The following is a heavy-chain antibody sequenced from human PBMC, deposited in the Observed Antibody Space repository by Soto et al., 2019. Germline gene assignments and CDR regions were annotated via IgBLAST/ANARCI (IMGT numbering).Heavy chain of an antibody. V-gene: IGHV3-30*18. D-gene: IGHD6-6*01. CDR2: ISYDGSNK. Sequence: HPGGSLRLSCAASGFTFSSYGMHWVRQAPGKGLEWVAVISYDGSNKYYADSVKGRFTISRDNSKNTLYLQMNSLRAEDTAVYYCAKDPMSIAARPGHYFDYWGQGTLVTVSS. CDR3: AKDPMSIAARPGHYFDY. CDR1: GFTFSSYG. J-gene: IGHJ4*02.